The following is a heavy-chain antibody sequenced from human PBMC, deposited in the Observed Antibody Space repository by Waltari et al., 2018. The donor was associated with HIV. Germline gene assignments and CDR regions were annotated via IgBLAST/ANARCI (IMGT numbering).Heavy chain of an antibody. CDR3: ARDMATFTGAYYFDT. D-gene: IGHD5-12*01. V-gene: IGHV3-21*01. J-gene: IGHJ4*02. CDR1: GFRLGTHS. Sequence: EVQLLASGGRLVKPGGSLSLRCACPGFRLGTHSLGWVRQAPGKGLECVASISSGSSFITYSGSVKGRFTISRGNAENSLYLQMNSLRAEDTAVYYCARDMATFTGAYYFDTWGQGTLVTVSS. CDR2: ISSGSSFI.